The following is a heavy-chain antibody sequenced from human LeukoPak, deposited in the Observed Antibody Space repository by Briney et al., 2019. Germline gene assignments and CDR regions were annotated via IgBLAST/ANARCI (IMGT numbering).Heavy chain of an antibody. V-gene: IGHV3-53*01. CDR2: IYSGGST. D-gene: IGHD6-19*01. J-gene: IGHJ5*02. Sequence: PGGSLRLSCAASGFTVSSNYMSWVRQAPGKGLEWVSVIYSGGSTYYADSVKGRFTISRDNSKNTLYLQMNSLRAEDTAVYYCARDGDSSGWYRWFDPWGQGTLVTVSS. CDR3: ARDGDSSGWYRWFDP. CDR1: GFTVSSNY.